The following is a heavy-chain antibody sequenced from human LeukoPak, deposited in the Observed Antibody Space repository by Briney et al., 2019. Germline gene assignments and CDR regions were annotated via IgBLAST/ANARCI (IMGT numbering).Heavy chain of an antibody. Sequence: PGGSLRLSCAVSGFTFSSYGMHWVRQAPGKGLEWVAVIWYDGSNKYYADSVKGRFTISRDNSKNTLYLQMNSLRAEDTAVYYCARDRFYSSGHVDYWGQGTLVTVSS. CDR3: ARDRFYSSGHVDY. CDR1: GFTFSSYG. V-gene: IGHV3-33*01. CDR2: IWYDGSNK. D-gene: IGHD6-19*01. J-gene: IGHJ4*02.